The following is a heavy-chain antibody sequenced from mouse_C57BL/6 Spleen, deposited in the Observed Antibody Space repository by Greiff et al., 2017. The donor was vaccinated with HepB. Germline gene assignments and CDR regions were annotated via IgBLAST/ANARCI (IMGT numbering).Heavy chain of an antibody. CDR2: ISDGGSYT. J-gene: IGHJ2*01. D-gene: IGHD2-5*01. CDR1: GFTFSSYA. V-gene: IGHV5-4*01. Sequence: DVQLVESGGGLVKRGGSLKLSCAASGFTFSSYAMSWVRQTPEKRLEWVATISDGGSYTYYPDNVKGRFTISRDNAKNNLYLQMSHLKSEDTAMYYCARDGYSNYVLDYWGQGTTLTVSS. CDR3: ARDGYSNYVLDY.